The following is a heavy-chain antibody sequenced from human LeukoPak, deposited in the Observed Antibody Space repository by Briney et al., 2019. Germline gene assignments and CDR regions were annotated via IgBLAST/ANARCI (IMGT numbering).Heavy chain of an antibody. D-gene: IGHD6-19*01. CDR1: GYTFTSYY. CDR2: INPSGGST. V-gene: IGHV1-46*01. J-gene: IGHJ4*02. Sequence: ASVKVSCKASGYTFTSYYIHWVRQAPGQGLEWMGIINPSGGSTSCAQKFQGRVTMTRDMSTNTVYMELSSLRSEDTAVYYCARESSAVAAGHYWGQGTLVTVSS. CDR3: ARESSAVAAGHY.